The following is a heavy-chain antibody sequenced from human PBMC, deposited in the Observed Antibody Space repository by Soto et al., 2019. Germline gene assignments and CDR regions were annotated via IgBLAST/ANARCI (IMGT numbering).Heavy chain of an antibody. D-gene: IGHD3-10*01. CDR2: IYYSGST. CDR1: GGSISSYY. J-gene: IGHJ6*03. CDR3: ARDVKDASYYGSGSAYYYMDV. V-gene: IGHV4-59*01. Sequence: SETLSLTCTVSGGSISSYYWSWIRQPPGKGLEWIGYIYYSGSTNYNPSLKSRVTISVDTSKNQFSLKLSSVTAADTAVYYCARDVKDASYYGSGSAYYYMDVWGKGTTVTVSS.